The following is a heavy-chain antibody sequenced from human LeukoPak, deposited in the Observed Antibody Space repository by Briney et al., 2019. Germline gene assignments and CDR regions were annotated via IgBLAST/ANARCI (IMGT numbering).Heavy chain of an antibody. CDR2: IWYDGSNK. Sequence: GGSLRLSCAASGFTFSSYGMHWVRQAPGKGLEWVAVIWYDGSNKYYADSVKGRFTISRDNSKNTLYLQMNSLRAEDTAVYYCARSYGGSSGSRVDYWGQGTLVTVSS. D-gene: IGHD6-19*01. CDR3: ARSYGGSSGSRVDY. CDR1: GFTFSSYG. V-gene: IGHV3-33*01. J-gene: IGHJ4*02.